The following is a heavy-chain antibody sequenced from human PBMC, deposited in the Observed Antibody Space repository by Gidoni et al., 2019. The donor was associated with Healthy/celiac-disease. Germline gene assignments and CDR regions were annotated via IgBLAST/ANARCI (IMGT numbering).Heavy chain of an antibody. V-gene: IGHV1-69*01. CDR2: IIPNFGTA. CDR3: ARASPARYCSGGSCYSSDYYYYGMDV. D-gene: IGHD2-15*01. CDR1: GGTFSSYA. J-gene: IGHJ6*02. Sequence: QVQLVQSGAEVKKPGSSVKVSCKASGGTFSSYAISWVRPAPGQGLEWMGGIIPNFGTANYAQKFQGRVTMTADESTSTDYMELSSLRSEDTAVYYCARASPARYCSGGSCYSSDYYYYGMDVWGQGTTVTVSS.